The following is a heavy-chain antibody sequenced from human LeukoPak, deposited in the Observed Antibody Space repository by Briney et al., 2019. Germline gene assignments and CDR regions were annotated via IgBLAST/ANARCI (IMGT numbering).Heavy chain of an antibody. D-gene: IGHD2-15*01. CDR2: INHSGST. Sequence: PSETLSLTCAVYGGSFSGYYWSWIRHPPGKGLECIGEINHSGSTNYNPSLKSRVTISVDTSKNQFSLKLSSVTAADTAVYYCARGAEFYCSGGSCYSSYFDYWGQGTLVTVSS. CDR3: ARGAEFYCSGGSCYSSYFDY. J-gene: IGHJ4*02. CDR1: GGSFSGYY. V-gene: IGHV4-34*01.